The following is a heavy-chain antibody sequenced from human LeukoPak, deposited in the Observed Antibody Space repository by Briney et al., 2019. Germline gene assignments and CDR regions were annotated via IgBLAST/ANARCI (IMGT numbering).Heavy chain of an antibody. V-gene: IGHV4-59*08. D-gene: IGHD3-22*01. CDR3: ARHPHYYDSSGPPFDP. CDR2: IYYSGST. J-gene: IGHJ5*02. Sequence: SETLSLTCTVSGGSISSYHWSWIRQPPGKGLEWIGYIYYSGSTNYNPSLKSRVTISVDTSKNQFSLKLSSVTAADTAVYYCARHPHYYDSSGPPFDPWGQGTLVTVSS. CDR1: GGSISSYH.